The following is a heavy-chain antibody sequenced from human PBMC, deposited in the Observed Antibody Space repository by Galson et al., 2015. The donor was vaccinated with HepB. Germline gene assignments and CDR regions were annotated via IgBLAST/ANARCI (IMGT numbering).Heavy chain of an antibody. CDR3: ARGLIVNTAMIAFDY. CDR2: ITGSDNTI. J-gene: IGHJ4*02. D-gene: IGHD5-18*01. Sequence: SLRLSCAASGFTFSSYEMNRVRQAPGKGLEWVSYITGSDNTIFYADSVKGRFTISRDNTKNSLYLQMNSLRVEDTAVYYCARGLIVNTAMIAFDYWGQGALVTVSS. V-gene: IGHV3-48*03. CDR1: GFTFSSYE.